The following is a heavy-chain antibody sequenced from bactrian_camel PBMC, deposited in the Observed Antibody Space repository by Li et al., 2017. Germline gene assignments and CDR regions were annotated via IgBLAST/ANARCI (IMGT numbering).Heavy chain of an antibody. CDR3: AAGPEALGLASCPDAATAKSGNYY. CDR1: GLTFDGAD. V-gene: IGHV3S55*01. J-gene: IGHJ4*01. CDR2: ISRLGKI. Sequence: HVQLVESGGGSVQAGGSLKLSCTATGLTFDGADMGWYHNDLGNECKLVASISRLGKIAYAESVKDRFTISHNTVDEILYLQMNRLTPDDTGVYYCAAGPEALGLASCPDAATAKSGNYYWGQGTQVTVS. D-gene: IGHD1*01.